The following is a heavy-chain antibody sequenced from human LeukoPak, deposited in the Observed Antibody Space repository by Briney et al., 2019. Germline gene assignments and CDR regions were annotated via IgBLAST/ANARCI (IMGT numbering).Heavy chain of an antibody. CDR1: GFTFNSYA. D-gene: IGHD3-3*01. V-gene: IGHV3-23*01. Sequence: GGSLRLSCAASGFTFNSYAMNWVRQAPGKGLEWVSVISGDGGRTYYADSVKGRFTISRDNAKNSLYLQMNSLRAEDTAVYYCARDTGPAKYYDFWSGWGPPYYYYGMDVWGQGTTVTVSS. CDR3: ARDTGPAKYYDFWSGWGPPYYYYGMDV. J-gene: IGHJ6*02. CDR2: ISGDGGRT.